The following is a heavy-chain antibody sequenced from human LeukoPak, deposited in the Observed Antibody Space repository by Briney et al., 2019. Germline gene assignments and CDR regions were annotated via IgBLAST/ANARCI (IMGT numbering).Heavy chain of an antibody. CDR2: ISESGGAT. CDR3: ATVGVGWVAFEY. D-gene: IGHD3-16*01. Sequence: GGSLRLSCAASGFMFSHSAMTWVRQTPGKGLEWVSGISESGGATYYAGSATARFPISTDNSKKTMYLQMNSLRSDDTAVYCCATVGVGWVAFEYWGQGALVTVSS. J-gene: IGHJ4*02. CDR1: GFMFSHSA. V-gene: IGHV3-23*01.